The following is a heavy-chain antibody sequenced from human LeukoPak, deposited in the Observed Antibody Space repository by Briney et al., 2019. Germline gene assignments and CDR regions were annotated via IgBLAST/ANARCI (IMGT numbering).Heavy chain of an antibody. CDR3: AKGGGVTCYFYSNN. CDR2: ISYDGSNK. V-gene: IGHV3-30*18. CDR1: GFTFSTYG. Sequence: GGSLGLSCAASGFTFSTYGMHWVRQAPGKGLEWVAAISYDGSNKYYADSVKGRFTISRDNSKNTLYLQMDSLRAEDTAVYYCAKGGGVTCYFYSNNWGQGTLVTVSS. J-gene: IGHJ4*02. D-gene: IGHD2-15*01.